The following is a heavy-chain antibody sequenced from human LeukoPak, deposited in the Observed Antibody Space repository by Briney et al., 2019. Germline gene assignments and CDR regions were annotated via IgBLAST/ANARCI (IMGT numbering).Heavy chain of an antibody. J-gene: IGHJ6*02. CDR3: ARDERHIVVVTVSRYYYYGMDV. Sequence: SVKVSCKASGGNFKSYTISWMRQAPGQGLEWMGGIMPLFEAPDYAQKFQGRVTITADESTSTVYMEVSGLRSEDTAVYYCARDERHIVVVTVSRYYYYGMDVWGQGTTVTVSS. D-gene: IGHD2-21*02. V-gene: IGHV1-69*13. CDR1: GGNFKSYT. CDR2: IMPLFEAP.